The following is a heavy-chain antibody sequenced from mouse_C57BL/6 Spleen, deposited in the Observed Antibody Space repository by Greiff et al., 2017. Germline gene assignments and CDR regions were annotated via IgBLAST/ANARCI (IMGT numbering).Heavy chain of an antibody. CDR2: IYPRSGNT. D-gene: IGHD1-1*01. Sequence: VQRVESGAELARPGASVKLSCKASGYTFTSYGISWVKQRTGQGLEWIGEIYPRSGNTYYNEKFKGKATLTADKSSSTAYMELRSLTSEDSAVYFCARVEIYYYGSMYFDVWGTGTTVTVSS. CDR3: ARVEIYYYGSMYFDV. V-gene: IGHV1-81*01. J-gene: IGHJ1*03. CDR1: GYTFTSYG.